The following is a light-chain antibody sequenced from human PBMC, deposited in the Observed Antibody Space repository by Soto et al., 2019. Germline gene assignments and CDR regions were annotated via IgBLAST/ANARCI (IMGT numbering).Light chain of an antibody. V-gene: IGKV1-5*03. CDR2: KAS. CDR1: QSISTW. CDR3: QQYNTSPFP. J-gene: IGKJ4*01. Sequence: DIQMTQSPPTLSASVGDRVTITCRASQSISTWLAWYQQKAGKAPKLLIYKASSLEGGVPSRFSGSGSGTEFNIPISSLQPDDFATYYCQQYNTSPFPFGGGTTVDIK.